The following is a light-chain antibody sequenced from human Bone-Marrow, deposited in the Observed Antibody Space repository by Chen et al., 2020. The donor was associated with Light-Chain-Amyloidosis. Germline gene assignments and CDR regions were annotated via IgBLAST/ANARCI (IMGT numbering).Light chain of an antibody. Sequence: SYVLTQPSSVSVAPGQTATIACGGNNIGSTSVHWYQQTPGQAPLLVVYDDSDRPSGIPERLSGSNSGNTAILTISRVEAGDEADYYCQVWDRGSDRPVFGGGTKLTVL. CDR2: DDS. V-gene: IGLV3-21*02. J-gene: IGLJ3*02. CDR3: QVWDRGSDRPV. CDR1: NIGSTS.